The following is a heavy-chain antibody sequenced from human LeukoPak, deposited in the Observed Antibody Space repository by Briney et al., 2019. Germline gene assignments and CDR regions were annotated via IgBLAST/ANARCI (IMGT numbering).Heavy chain of an antibody. CDR3: AKDAVAGTWLHY. CDR1: GFTFGDYA. Sequence: GGSLRLSCAASGFTFGDYAMHWVRQAPGKGLEWVSLIRGDGRTTSYAGSVKGRFTISRDDSKNSLYLQMSSLRGEDTAMYYCAKDAVAGTWLHYWGQGTLVTVSS. CDR2: IRGDGRTT. J-gene: IGHJ4*02. D-gene: IGHD6-19*01. V-gene: IGHV3-43*02.